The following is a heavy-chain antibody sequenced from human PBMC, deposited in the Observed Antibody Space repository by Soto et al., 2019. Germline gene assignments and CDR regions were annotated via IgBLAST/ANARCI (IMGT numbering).Heavy chain of an antibody. V-gene: IGHV4-4*09. CDR1: GGFI. CDR3: ARTLPNRQIFDS. CDR2: XYNSAXH. D-gene: IGHD2-8*01. Sequence: TPSLTCTVSGGFIWGWIRQSPDKGLEWLAPXYNSAXHNYHHSLASXXTITIDTXXNQSHLRLATVTPPDTPVYYCARTLPNRQIFDSWSQGTLVT. J-gene: IGHJ4*02.